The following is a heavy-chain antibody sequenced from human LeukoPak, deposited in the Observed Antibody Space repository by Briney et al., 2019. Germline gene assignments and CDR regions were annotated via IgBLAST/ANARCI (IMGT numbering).Heavy chain of an antibody. CDR2: INHSGST. CDR1: GGSFSGYY. CDR3: ARRSAAGIAFDY. V-gene: IGHV4-34*01. Sequence: PSETLSLTCAVYGGSFSGYYWSWIRQPPGKGLEWIGEINHSGSTNYNPSLKSRVTISVDTSKNQFSLKLSSVTAADTAVYYSARRSAAGIAFDYWGQGTLVTVSS. D-gene: IGHD6-13*01. J-gene: IGHJ4*02.